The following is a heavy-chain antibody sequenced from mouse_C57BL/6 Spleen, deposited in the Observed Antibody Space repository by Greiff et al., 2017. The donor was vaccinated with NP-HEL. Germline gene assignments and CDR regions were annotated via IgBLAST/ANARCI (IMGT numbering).Heavy chain of an antibody. CDR1: GYSITSGYY. D-gene: IGHD1-1*01. CDR3: ARDVYYYGSSHWYFDV. V-gene: IGHV3-6*01. CDR2: ISYDGSN. J-gene: IGHJ1*03. Sequence: EVKLVESGPGLVKPSQSLSLTCSVTGYSITSGYYWNWIRQFPGNKLEWMGYISYDGSNNYNPSLKNRISITRDTSKNQFFLKLNSVTTEDTATYYCARDVYYYGSSHWYFDVWGTGTTVTVSS.